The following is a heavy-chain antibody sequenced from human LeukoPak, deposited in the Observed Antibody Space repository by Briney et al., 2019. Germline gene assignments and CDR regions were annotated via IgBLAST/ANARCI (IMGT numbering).Heavy chain of an antibody. CDR1: GGSFSGYY. Sequence: PSETLSLTCAVYGGSFSGYYWSWVRQPPGKGLEWVGEINHSGSTNYNPSLKSRVTISVDTSKIQFSLKLSSVTAEDTAVYYCARGDYYYDSSGPDGTFDYWGQGTLVTVSS. J-gene: IGHJ4*02. CDR2: INHSGST. V-gene: IGHV4-34*01. D-gene: IGHD3-22*01. CDR3: ARGDYYYDSSGPDGTFDY.